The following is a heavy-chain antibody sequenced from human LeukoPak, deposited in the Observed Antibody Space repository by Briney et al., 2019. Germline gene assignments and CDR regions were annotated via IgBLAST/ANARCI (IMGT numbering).Heavy chain of an antibody. V-gene: IGHV3-23*05. CDR3: ANIQSEDQSGLGWAFDI. J-gene: IGHJ3*02. CDR2: ISISGLKT. Sequence: GGSLRLSCAASGFTFSSYAMSWLRQAPGKGLEWVAGISISGLKTYYGDSVKGRFTISRDNSRSTIYFQLNSLRAEDTAVYYCANIQSEDQSGLGWAFDIWGQGTMVTVSS. CDR1: GFTFSSYA. D-gene: IGHD7-27*01.